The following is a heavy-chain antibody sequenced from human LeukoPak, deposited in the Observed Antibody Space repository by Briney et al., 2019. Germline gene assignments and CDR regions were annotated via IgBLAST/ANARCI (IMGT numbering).Heavy chain of an antibody. CDR2: IYYSGST. D-gene: IGHD1-26*01. CDR1: GGSVSSSSYY. V-gene: IGHV4-39*01. Sequence: PSAALSPTCTVSGGSVSSSSYYWGWIRQPPGKGLEWIGSIYYSGSTYYNPSLKSRVTISVDTSKNQFSLKLSSVTAADTAVYYCARPEGSGSLNWFDPWGQGTLVTVSS. CDR3: ARPEGSGSLNWFDP. J-gene: IGHJ5*02.